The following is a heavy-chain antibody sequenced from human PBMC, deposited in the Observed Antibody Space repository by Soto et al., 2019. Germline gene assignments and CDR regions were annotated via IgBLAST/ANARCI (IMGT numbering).Heavy chain of an antibody. D-gene: IGHD6-13*01. CDR1: GFTFRGNW. CDR2: INKDGSGK. J-gene: IGHJ4*02. CDR3: ARDSWQQLIN. Sequence: GGSLRLSCAASGFTFRGNWMTWVRQAPGKGLECVANINKDGSGKYYVDSVKGRFTISRDNAKNSLYLQMNSLRVEDTAVYYCARDSWQQLINWGQGTLVTVSS. V-gene: IGHV3-7*01.